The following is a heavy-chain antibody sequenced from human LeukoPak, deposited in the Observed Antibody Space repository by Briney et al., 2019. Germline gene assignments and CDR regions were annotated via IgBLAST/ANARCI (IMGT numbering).Heavy chain of an antibody. CDR3: ARDLVIAAAGTGDY. D-gene: IGHD6-13*01. CDR1: GFTVSSNY. J-gene: IGHJ4*02. CDR2: ISSSSSYI. V-gene: IGHV3-21*01. Sequence: GGSLRLSCAASGFTVSSNYMNWVRQAPGKGLEWVSSISSSSSYIYYADSVKGRFTISRDNAKNSLYLQMNSLRAEDTAVYYCARDLVIAAAGTGDYWGQGTLVTVSS.